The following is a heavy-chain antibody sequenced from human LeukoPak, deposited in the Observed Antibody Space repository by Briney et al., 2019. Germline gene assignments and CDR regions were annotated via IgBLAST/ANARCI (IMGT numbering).Heavy chain of an antibody. J-gene: IGHJ4*02. Sequence: GGSLRLSCAASGFTFSSYSMNWVRQAPGKGLEWVSYISSNSGTIYYADSVKGRFTISRDNAKNSLYLQMNSLRAEDSALYYCARDPLAGTGWFNYWGQGTLVTVSS. CDR3: ARDPLAGTGWFNY. D-gene: IGHD6-19*01. V-gene: IGHV3-48*04. CDR1: GFTFSSYS. CDR2: ISSNSGTI.